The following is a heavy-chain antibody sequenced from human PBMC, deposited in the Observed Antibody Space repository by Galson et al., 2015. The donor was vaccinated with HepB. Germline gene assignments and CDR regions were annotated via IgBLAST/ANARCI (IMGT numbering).Heavy chain of an antibody. CDR1: GYTFTGYY. CDR3: ARPLFIDCGGDCDAFDI. D-gene: IGHD2-21*02. V-gene: IGHV1-2*02. CDR2: IDPNSGGT. J-gene: IGHJ3*02. Sequence: SVKVSCKASGYTFTGYYVHWVRQAPGQGLEWMGWIDPNSGGTNYAQKFQGRVTMTRDTSISTAYMELGRLRSDDTAVYYCARPLFIDCGGDCDAFDIWGQGTMVTVSS.